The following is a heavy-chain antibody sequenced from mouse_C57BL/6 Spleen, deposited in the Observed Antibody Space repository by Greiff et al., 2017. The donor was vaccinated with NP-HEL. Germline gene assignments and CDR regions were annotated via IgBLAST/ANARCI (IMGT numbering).Heavy chain of an antibody. CDR1: GFTFSSYA. J-gene: IGHJ2*01. V-gene: IGHV5-4*01. CDR3: ARDPFYDGYYGFDY. Sequence: DVMLVESGGGLVKPGGSLKLSCAASGFTFSSYAMSWVRQTPEKRLEWVATISDGGSYTYYPDNVKGRFTISRDNAKNNLYLQMSHLKSEDTAMYYCARDPFYDGYYGFDYWGQGTTLTVSS. CDR2: ISDGGSYT. D-gene: IGHD2-3*01.